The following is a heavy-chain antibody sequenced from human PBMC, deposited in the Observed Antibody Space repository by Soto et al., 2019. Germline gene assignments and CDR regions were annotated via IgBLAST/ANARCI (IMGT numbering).Heavy chain of an antibody. J-gene: IGHJ2*01. CDR2: INPGNGNT. Sequence: QVQVVQSGAEVKKPGASVKVSCKASGYTFASYAMHWVRQAPGQRLEWMGWINPGNGNTKNSQKFQGRVTITRDTFDSTAYMELSTLRSEDTAVYYCARGASSVTTFYFALWGRGTLVTVSS. CDR3: ARGASSVTTFYFAL. V-gene: IGHV1-3*01. CDR1: GYTFASYA. D-gene: IGHD4-17*01.